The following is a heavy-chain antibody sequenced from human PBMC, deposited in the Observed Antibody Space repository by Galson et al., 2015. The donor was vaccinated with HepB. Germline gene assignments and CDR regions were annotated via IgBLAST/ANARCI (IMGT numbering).Heavy chain of an antibody. Sequence: LRLSCAASGFTFSSYAMSWVRQAPGKGLEWVSAISGSGGSTYYADSVKGRFTISRDNSKNTLYLQMNSLRAEDTAVYYCAKDLPDSYGLQVDYWGQGTLVTVSS. CDR1: GFTFSSYA. D-gene: IGHD5-18*01. CDR3: AKDLPDSYGLQVDY. J-gene: IGHJ4*02. V-gene: IGHV3-23*01. CDR2: ISGSGGST.